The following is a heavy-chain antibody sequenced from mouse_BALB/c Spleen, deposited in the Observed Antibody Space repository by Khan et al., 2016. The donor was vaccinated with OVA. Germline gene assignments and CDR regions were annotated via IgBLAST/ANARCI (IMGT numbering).Heavy chain of an antibody. Sequence: QVQLKQSGAELARPGASVKMSCKASGYTFTSYTIHWIKQRPGKGLKWIGFINPSNGYTNYTQQFKDKATLTADKSSTTVHMQLSSLTSDESAVYNCVRDGAYHRNDGWFAYWGQGTLVTVSA. J-gene: IGHJ3*01. CDR3: VRDGAYHRNDGWFAY. CDR1: GYTFTSYT. V-gene: IGHV1-4*01. CDR2: INPSNGYT. D-gene: IGHD2-14*01.